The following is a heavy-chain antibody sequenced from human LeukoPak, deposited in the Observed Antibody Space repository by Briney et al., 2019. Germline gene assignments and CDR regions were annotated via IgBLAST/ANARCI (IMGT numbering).Heavy chain of an antibody. V-gene: IGHV4-59*08. J-gene: IGHJ4*02. CDR1: GGPISSLY. D-gene: IGHD6-6*01. CDR3: ARHRAYSSSSPFDY. Sequence: SETLSLTCSVSGGPISSLYWRWLRQPPGKGLEWIGYIYYTGSTNYNPSLKSRVTMFVAMSKNQFSLRLSSVTAADTAVYYCARHRAYSSSSPFDYWGQGTLVTVSS. CDR2: IYYTGST.